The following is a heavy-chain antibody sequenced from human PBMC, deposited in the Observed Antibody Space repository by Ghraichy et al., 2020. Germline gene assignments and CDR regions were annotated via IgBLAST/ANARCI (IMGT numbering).Heavy chain of an antibody. V-gene: IGHV3-23*01. CDR2: IVGSGANT. CDR3: VKDPTTTVTTTDY. Sequence: GGSLRLSCTASGFPFSNYVMHWVRQAPGKGLEWVSGIVGSGANTYYADSVMGRFTISRDNSKNTLYLQMNSLRADDTAVYYCVKDPTTTVTTTDYWGQGTLVTVSS. D-gene: IGHD4-17*01. CDR1: GFPFSNYV. J-gene: IGHJ4*02.